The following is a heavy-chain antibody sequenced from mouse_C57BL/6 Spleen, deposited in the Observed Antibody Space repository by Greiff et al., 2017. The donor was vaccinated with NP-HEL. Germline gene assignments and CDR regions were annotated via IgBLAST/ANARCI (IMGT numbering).Heavy chain of an antibody. J-gene: IGHJ4*01. CDR3: ARSYYYGSSSYYYAMDY. CDR1: GYSFTGYF. D-gene: IGHD1-1*01. Sequence: EVQRVESGPELVKPGDSVKISCKASGYSFTGYFMNWVMQSHGKSLEWIGRINPYNGDTFYNQKFKGKATLTVDKSSSTAHMELRSLTSEDSAVYYCARSYYYGSSSYYYAMDYWGQGTSVTVSS. CDR2: INPYNGDT. V-gene: IGHV1-20*01.